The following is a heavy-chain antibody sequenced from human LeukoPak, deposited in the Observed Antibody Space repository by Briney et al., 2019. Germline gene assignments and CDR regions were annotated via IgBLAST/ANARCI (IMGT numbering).Heavy chain of an antibody. CDR3: ARLRLGAITDAFDI. V-gene: IGHV4-59*08. CDR1: GGSISSYY. CDR2: IYYSGST. J-gene: IGHJ3*02. D-gene: IGHD1-26*01. Sequence: TSETLSLTCTVSGGSISSYYWSWIRQPPGKGLEWTGYIYYSGSTNYNPSLKSRVTISVDTSKNQFSLKLSSVTAADTAVYYCARLRLGAITDAFDIWGQGTMVTVSS.